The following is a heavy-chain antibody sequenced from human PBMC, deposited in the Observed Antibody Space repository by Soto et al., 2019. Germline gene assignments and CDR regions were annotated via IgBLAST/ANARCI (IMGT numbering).Heavy chain of an antibody. V-gene: IGHV1-2*02. D-gene: IGHD3-3*01. Sequence: VSLKVSCTGSGYTFTGYYMHWVRQTPGQGLEWMGWINPNSGGTNYAQKFQGRVTMTRDTSISTAYMELSRLRSDDTAVYYCARGRYYDFWSAEAPEHAFDIWGQGTMVTVS. CDR3: ARGRYYDFWSAEAPEHAFDI. J-gene: IGHJ3*02. CDR1: GYTFTGYY. CDR2: INPNSGGT.